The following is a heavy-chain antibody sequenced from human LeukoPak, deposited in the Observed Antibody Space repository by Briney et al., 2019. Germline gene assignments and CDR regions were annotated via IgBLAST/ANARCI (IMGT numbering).Heavy chain of an antibody. J-gene: IGHJ4*02. CDR2: IYYSGST. Sequence: SDTLSLTCTLSGHSISIGYYGGWTRQPPGQGLEWIGSIYYSGSTYYNPSLKSRVTISVDTSKNQFYLKLSSVTAADTAVYYCARVTMVRGVQLDYWGRGTRVTVSS. CDR1: GHSISIGYY. D-gene: IGHD3-10*01. V-gene: IGHV4-38-2*02. CDR3: ARVTMVRGVQLDY.